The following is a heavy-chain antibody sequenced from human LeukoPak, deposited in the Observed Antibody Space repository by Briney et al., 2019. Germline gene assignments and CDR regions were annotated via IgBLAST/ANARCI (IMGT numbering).Heavy chain of an antibody. D-gene: IGHD3-3*01. CDR3: ASNPPHYDFWSGYYEGSGYFDY. CDR2: IYSSGST. CDR1: GFTVSSNY. V-gene: IGHV3-53*01. J-gene: IGHJ4*02. Sequence: GGSLRLSCAASGFTVSSNYMSWVRQAPGKGLEWVSVIYSSGSTYYADSVKGRFTISRDNAKNSLYLQMNSLRAEDTAVYYCASNPPHYDFWSGYYEGSGYFDYWGQGTLVTVSS.